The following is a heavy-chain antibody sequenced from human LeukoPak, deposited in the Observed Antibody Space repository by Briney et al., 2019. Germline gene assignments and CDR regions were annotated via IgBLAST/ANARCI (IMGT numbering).Heavy chain of an antibody. V-gene: IGHV3-11*01. CDR3: ARAGIVVVPAALNAGNNWFDP. J-gene: IGHJ5*02. D-gene: IGHD2-2*01. CDR2: ISSSGSTI. CDR1: GFTFSDYY. Sequence: GSLRLSCAASGFTFSDYYMSWIRQAPGKGLEWVSYISSSGSTIYYADSVKGRFTISRDNAKNSLYLQMNSLRAEDTAVYYCARAGIVVVPAALNAGNNWFDPWGQGTLVTVSS.